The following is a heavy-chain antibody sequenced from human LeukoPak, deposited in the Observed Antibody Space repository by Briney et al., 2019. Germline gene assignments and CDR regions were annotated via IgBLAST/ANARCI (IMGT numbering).Heavy chain of an antibody. CDR2: IIPNFGTP. D-gene: IGHD4-17*01. CDR3: ARQHFLYGDYQFFDY. J-gene: IGHJ4*02. V-gene: IGHV1-69*13. CDR1: GGTFSTYS. Sequence: SVTVSCKASGGTFSTYSITWVRQAPGQGLEWMGGIIPNFGTPNYAQKFQGRVTITADGSTSTVYMELSSLRSEDTAVYYCARQHFLYGDYQFFDYWGQGTLVTVSS.